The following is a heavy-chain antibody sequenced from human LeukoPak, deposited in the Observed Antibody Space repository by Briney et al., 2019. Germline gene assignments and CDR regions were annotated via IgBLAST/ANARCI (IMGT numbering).Heavy chain of an antibody. CDR2: IYPGDSDT. CDR1: GYSFTSYW. Sequence: GESLKISCKGSGYSFTSYWIGWVRQMPGKGLEWMGIIYPGDSDTRYSPSFQGQVTISADKSISTAYLQWSSLKASDTAMYYCARRAYGIAARLDYYYYYMDVWGKGTTVTVSS. D-gene: IGHD6-6*01. CDR3: ARRAYGIAARLDYYYYYMDV. J-gene: IGHJ6*03. V-gene: IGHV5-51*01.